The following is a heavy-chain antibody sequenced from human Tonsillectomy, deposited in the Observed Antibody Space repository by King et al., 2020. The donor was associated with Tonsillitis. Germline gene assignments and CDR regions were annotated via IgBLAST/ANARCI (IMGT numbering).Heavy chain of an antibody. V-gene: IGHV1-69*09. Sequence: VQLVESGAEVKKPGSSVKVSCKASGGTFSSYSFSWVRQAPGQGLEWVGTIIPILGLANYALKFQGRVTITADKSTSTAYMELSSLRSEDTAVYFCARRGSIPARAFYYMDVWGRGTTVTVSS. CDR2: IIPILGLA. J-gene: IGHJ6*03. CDR3: ARRGSIPARAFYYMDV. D-gene: IGHD2-15*01. CDR1: GGTFSSYS.